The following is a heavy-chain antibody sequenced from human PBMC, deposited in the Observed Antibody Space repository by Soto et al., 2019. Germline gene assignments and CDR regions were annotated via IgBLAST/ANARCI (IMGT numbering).Heavy chain of an antibody. V-gene: IGHV1-24*01. CDR2: FDPEDGET. Sequence: ASVKVSCKVSGYTLTELSMHWVRQAPGKGLEWMGGFDPEDGETIYAQKFQGRVTMTEDTSTDTAYMELSSLRSEDTAVYYCATDLPPTDFWSGRAYYFDYWGQGTLVTVSS. J-gene: IGHJ4*02. D-gene: IGHD3-3*01. CDR3: ATDLPPTDFWSGRAYYFDY. CDR1: GYTLTELS.